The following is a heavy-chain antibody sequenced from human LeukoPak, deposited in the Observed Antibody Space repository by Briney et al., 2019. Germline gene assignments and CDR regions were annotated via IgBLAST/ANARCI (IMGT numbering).Heavy chain of an antibody. CDR2: ISSSGTII. J-gene: IGHJ4*02. V-gene: IGHV3-48*03. CDR3: ARVLAGYDYYFDY. CDR1: GFTFSSYA. Sequence: GGSLRLSCAASGFTFSSYAMNWVRQAPGKGLEWASYISSSGTIIYYADSVKGRFTISRDNVKNSLYLQMNSLRAEDTAVYYCARVLAGYDYYFDYWGQGTLVTVSS. D-gene: IGHD3-16*01.